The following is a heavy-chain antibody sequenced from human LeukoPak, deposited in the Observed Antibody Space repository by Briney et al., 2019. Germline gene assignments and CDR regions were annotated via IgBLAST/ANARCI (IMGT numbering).Heavy chain of an antibody. J-gene: IGHJ3*02. D-gene: IGHD2-2*01. CDR1: GFTFSSYE. CDR2: IWNDGINK. V-gene: IGHV3-33*08. Sequence: GGSLRLSCAAYGFTFSSYEMNWVRQAPGKGLEWVAVIWNDGINKYYADSVKGRFTISRDNSKNTLYLQMNSLRAEDTAVYYCARAEVPAAIKSGAFDIWGQGIMVTVSS. CDR3: ARAEVPAAIKSGAFDI.